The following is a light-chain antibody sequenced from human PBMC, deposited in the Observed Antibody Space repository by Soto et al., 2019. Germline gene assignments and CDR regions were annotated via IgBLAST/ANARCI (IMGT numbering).Light chain of an antibody. CDR1: SRDVGGYNY. CDR3: SSYTTNITPVV. CDR2: EVT. V-gene: IGLV2-14*01. J-gene: IGLJ2*01. Sequence: QSALTQPASVSGSPGQSITISCTGTSRDVGGYNYVSWYQQHPGKAPKLLISEVTNRPSGVSNRFSGSKSGNTASLTISGLQAEDEADYYCSSYTTNITPVVFGGGTKLTVL.